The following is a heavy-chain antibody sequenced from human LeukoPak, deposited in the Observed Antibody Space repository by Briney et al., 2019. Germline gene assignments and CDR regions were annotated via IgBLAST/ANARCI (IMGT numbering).Heavy chain of an antibody. D-gene: IGHD3-16*02. Sequence: GASVKVSCKASGYTFTGYYMHWVRQAPGQGLEWMGWINPNSGGTNYAQKLQGRVTMTRDTSISTAYMELSRLRSDDTAVYYCARDPSVRLGELSYLFDYWGQGTLVTVSS. J-gene: IGHJ4*02. V-gene: IGHV1-2*02. CDR1: GYTFTGYY. CDR2: INPNSGGT. CDR3: ARDPSVRLGELSYLFDY.